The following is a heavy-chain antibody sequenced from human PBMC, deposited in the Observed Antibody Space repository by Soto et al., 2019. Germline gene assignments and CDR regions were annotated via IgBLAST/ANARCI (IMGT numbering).Heavy chain of an antibody. CDR1: GGTFSSYA. D-gene: IGHD1-26*01. CDR2: IIPIFGTA. J-gene: IGHJ3*02. CDR3: ARDTPLLRRLRWDAFDI. V-gene: IGHV1-69*01. Sequence: QVQLVQSGAEVKKPGSSVKVSCKASGGTFSSYAISWVRQAPGQGLEWMGGIIPIFGTANYAQKFQGRVTITADESTSTAYMELSSLRSEDTAVYYCARDTPLLRRLRWDAFDIWGQGTMVTVSS.